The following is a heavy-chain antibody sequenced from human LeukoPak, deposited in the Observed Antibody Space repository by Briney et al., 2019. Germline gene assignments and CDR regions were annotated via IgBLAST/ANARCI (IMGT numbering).Heavy chain of an antibody. J-gene: IGHJ4*02. D-gene: IGHD3-9*01. V-gene: IGHV3-23*01. CDR3: AKAEAYLGWLQR. Sequence: GGSLRLSCAASGFTFRSYAMSWVRQSPGKGLEWVSALSGSGGSTYYADSVRGRFTISRDNSKNTLYLQMNSLRAEDTAIYYCAKAEAYLGWLQRWGQGTLVTVSS. CDR2: LSGSGGST. CDR1: GFTFRSYA.